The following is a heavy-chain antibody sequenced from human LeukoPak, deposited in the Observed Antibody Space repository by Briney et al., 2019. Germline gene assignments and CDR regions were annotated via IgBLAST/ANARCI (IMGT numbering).Heavy chain of an antibody. J-gene: IGHJ4*02. CDR2: ISSGSGYI. Sequence: GGSLRLSCAASGFTFSSYTMNWVRQAPGKGLEWVSSISSGSGYIYYADSVKGRFTISRDNAKNSLYLQMNSLRAEDTAVYYCAKDALDDSGHVPFDYWGQGTLVTVSS. CDR3: AKDALDDSGHVPFDY. V-gene: IGHV3-21*04. D-gene: IGHD5-12*01. CDR1: GFTFSSYT.